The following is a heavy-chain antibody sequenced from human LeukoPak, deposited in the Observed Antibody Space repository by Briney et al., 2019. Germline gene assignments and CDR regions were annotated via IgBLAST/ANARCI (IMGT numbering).Heavy chain of an antibody. D-gene: IGHD1-26*01. Sequence: QPGRSLRLSCAASGFTFSSNWMHWVRQGPGKGLVWVSRINSDGSGTSYADSVKGRFTISRDNAKNTLYLQMNSLRAEDTAVYYCARAGEGLLAYSFDIWGQGTMVTVSS. CDR1: GFTFSSNW. J-gene: IGHJ3*02. V-gene: IGHV3-74*01. CDR2: INSDGSGT. CDR3: ARAGEGLLAYSFDI.